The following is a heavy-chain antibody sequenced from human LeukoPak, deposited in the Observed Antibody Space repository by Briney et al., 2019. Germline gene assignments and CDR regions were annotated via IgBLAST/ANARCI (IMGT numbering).Heavy chain of an antibody. CDR2: ISGSGGSI. J-gene: IGHJ4*02. V-gene: IGHV3-23*01. CDR3: ARQHDTTAPGY. Sequence: GGSLRLSCAASGFTFSSYGMSWVRQAPGKGLEWVSEISGSGGSIYYADSVKGRFTISRDNSKNTLSLQMNSLRAEDTAIYYCARQHDTTAPGYWGQGTLVTVSS. D-gene: IGHD1-1*01. CDR1: GFTFSSYG.